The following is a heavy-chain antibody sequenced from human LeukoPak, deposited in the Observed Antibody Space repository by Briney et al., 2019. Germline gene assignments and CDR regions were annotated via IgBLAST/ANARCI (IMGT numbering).Heavy chain of an antibody. D-gene: IGHD3-10*01. Sequence: SETLSLTCTVSGGSISSSSYYWGWIRQPPGKGLEWIGSIYYSGSTNYNPSLKSRVTISVDTSKNQFSLKLSSVTAADTAVYYCARQLKRLLWFGELSFDYWGQGTLVTVSS. J-gene: IGHJ4*02. V-gene: IGHV4-39*01. CDR3: ARQLKRLLWFGELSFDY. CDR1: GGSISSSSYY. CDR2: IYYSGST.